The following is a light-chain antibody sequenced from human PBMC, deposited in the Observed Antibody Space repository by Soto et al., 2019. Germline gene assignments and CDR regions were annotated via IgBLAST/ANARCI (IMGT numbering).Light chain of an antibody. CDR1: QSISDW. J-gene: IGKJ1*01. CDR3: QQYNDYSGT. Sequence: GDRVTVTCRASQSISDWLAWYQQKPGKAPNLLIYDASSLESGVPSRFSGSGSGTEFTLTISSLQPDDFATYYCQQYNDYSGTFGQGTKVDI. V-gene: IGKV1-5*01. CDR2: DAS.